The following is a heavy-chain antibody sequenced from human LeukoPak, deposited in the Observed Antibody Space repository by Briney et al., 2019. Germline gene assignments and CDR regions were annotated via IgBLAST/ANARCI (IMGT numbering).Heavy chain of an antibody. CDR3: ARDFDDVNGDFYYIPDY. D-gene: IGHD2-21*02. V-gene: IGHV3-30*02. J-gene: IGHJ4*02. Sequence: PGGSLRLSCAASGFNFSRNGLHWVRQAPGKGLEWVAFIRYDGTKKFYGDYVRGRFTISRDNSKNTLYLQMNNLRDEDTAVYYCARDFDDVNGDFYYIPDYWGQGMLVTVSA. CDR2: IRYDGTKK. CDR1: GFNFSRNG.